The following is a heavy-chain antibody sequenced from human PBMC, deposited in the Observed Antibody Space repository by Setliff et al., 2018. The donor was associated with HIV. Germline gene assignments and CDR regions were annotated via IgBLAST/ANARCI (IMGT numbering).Heavy chain of an antibody. V-gene: IGHV4-30-4*01. CDR2: IYHSGST. CDR3: ARADSSSWFFATVDI. CDR1: GDSISSGDYY. Sequence: PSETLSLTCTVSGDSISSGDYYWSWIRQPPGKGLEWIGYIYHSGSTHYNPSLNSRVAFSVDTSKNQFSLKLYSVTVADTAFYYCARADSSSWFFATVDIWGQGTMVNVS. D-gene: IGHD6-13*01. J-gene: IGHJ3*02.